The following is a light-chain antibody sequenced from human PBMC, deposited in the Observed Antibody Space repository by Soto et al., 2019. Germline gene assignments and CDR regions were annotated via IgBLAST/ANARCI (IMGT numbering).Light chain of an antibody. CDR2: EVK. J-gene: IGLJ3*02. Sequence: QSALTQPASVSGSPGQSITISCTGTSSDVGGYNYVSWYQQHPGKVPKLIIYEVKNRPSGVSSRFSGSKSGNTASLTIPGLQPEDEADYYCSSFTGISTQVFGGGTKLTVL. CDR1: SSDVGGYNY. CDR3: SSFTGISTQV. V-gene: IGLV2-14*01.